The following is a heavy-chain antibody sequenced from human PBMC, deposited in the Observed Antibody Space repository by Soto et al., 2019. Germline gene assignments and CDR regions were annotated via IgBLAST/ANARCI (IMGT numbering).Heavy chain of an antibody. CDR2: VYYSGAA. J-gene: IGHJ3*02. CDR1: GGSLTDHY. Sequence: QVQLQESGPGLVKPSETLSLTCTVAGGSLTDHYWNWFRQSPGRGLQWIGYVYYSGAASYNPSLTSRVTMTVDTSTNQCSLKLRTVTEADTAVYFCARGNDWKSSTFDIWGQWTMVSVSS. V-gene: IGHV4-59*11. D-gene: IGHD2-21*01. CDR3: ARGNDWKSSTFDI.